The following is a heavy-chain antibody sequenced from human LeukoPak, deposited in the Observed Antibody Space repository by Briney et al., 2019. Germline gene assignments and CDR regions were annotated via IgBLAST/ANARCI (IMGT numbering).Heavy chain of an antibody. V-gene: IGHV1-2*02. CDR1: GYTFTAYY. Sequence: GASVTVSCTASGYTFTAYYMHWVRQAPGQGLEWMGWINPNSGGTNYPQKFQGRVTMTRDTPISTAYMDLSRLRSDDTAVYYCASARDSGSYPSPFDYWGQGTLVTVSS. CDR2: INPNSGGT. J-gene: IGHJ4*02. CDR3: ASARDSGSYPSPFDY. D-gene: IGHD1-26*01.